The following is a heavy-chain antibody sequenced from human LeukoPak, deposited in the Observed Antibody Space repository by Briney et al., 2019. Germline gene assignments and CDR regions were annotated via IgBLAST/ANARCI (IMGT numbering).Heavy chain of an antibody. CDR1: GFTFDDYA. J-gene: IGHJ4*02. CDR3: AKGIVGATTYYFDY. CDR2: ISWNSGSI. Sequence: GGSLRLSCAASGFTFDDYAMHWVRQAPGKGLEWVSGISWNSGSIGYADSVKGRFTISRDNAKNSLYLQMNSLRAEDTALYYCAKGIVGATTYYFDYWGQGTLVTVSS. D-gene: IGHD1-26*01. V-gene: IGHV3-9*01.